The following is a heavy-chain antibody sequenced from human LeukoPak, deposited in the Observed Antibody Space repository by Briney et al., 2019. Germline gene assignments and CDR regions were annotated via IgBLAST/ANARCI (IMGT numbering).Heavy chain of an antibody. CDR3: AAEPNYSSGWYGTFDY. D-gene: IGHD6-19*01. V-gene: IGHV1-18*01. J-gene: IGHJ4*02. CDR1: GGTFSSYA. CDR2: ISAYNGNT. Sequence: ASVKVSCKASGGTFSSYAISWVRQAPGQGLEWMGWISAYNGNTNYAQKLQGRVTMTTDTSTSTAYMELRSLRSDDTAVYYCAAEPNYSSGWYGTFDYWGQGTLVTVSS.